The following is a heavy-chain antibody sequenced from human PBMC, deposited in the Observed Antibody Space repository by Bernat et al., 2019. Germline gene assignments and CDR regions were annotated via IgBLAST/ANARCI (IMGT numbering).Heavy chain of an antibody. CDR2: MSGSGIDT. CDR3: VKGDYYYHDSSAYLDH. J-gene: IGHJ4*02. V-gene: IGHV3-23*01. CDR1: GFTFLSYA. D-gene: IGHD3-22*01. Sequence: VQLLESGGGLVQPGGSLRLSCAASGFTFLSYAMSWVRQAPGKGLEWVSAMSGSGIDTYYTDSVKGRFTISRDNSKDTLYLQMNSLRAEDTAVYFCVKGDYYYHDSSAYLDHWGQGTLVTVSS.